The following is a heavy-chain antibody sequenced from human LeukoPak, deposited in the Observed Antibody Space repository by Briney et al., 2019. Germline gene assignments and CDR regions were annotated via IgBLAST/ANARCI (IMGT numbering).Heavy chain of an antibody. D-gene: IGHD3-10*01. CDR3: AKDEGYYYGSGSYDY. CDR1: GFTFSSYA. V-gene: IGHV3-23*01. CDR2: ISGSGGST. J-gene: IGHJ4*02. Sequence: PGGSLRLSCAASGFTFSSYAVSWVRQAPGKGREWVSAISGSGGSTYYADSVKGRFTISRDNSKNTLYLQMNSLRAEDTAVYYCAKDEGYYYGSGSYDYWGQGTLVTVSS.